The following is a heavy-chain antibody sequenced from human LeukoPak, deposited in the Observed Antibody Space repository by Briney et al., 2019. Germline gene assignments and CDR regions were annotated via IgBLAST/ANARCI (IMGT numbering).Heavy chain of an antibody. CDR3: AKPSSGYTSFHI. J-gene: IGHJ3*02. V-gene: IGHV3-23*01. CDR2: ISSSGGST. Sequence: PGGSLRLSCAASGFIFTSYAMSWVRQAPGKGLEWVSAISSSGGSTYYADSMKGRFTTSRDNSKKMLYLQMSSLRAEDTAVYYCAKPSSGYTSFHIWGQGTMVTVSS. D-gene: IGHD3-22*01. CDR1: GFIFTSYA.